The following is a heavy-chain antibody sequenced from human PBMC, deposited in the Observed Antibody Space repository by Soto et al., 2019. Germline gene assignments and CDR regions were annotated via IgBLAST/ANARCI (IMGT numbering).Heavy chain of an antibody. V-gene: IGHV4-4*02. D-gene: IGHD6-19*01. J-gene: IGHJ4*02. CDR2: IHHSGST. CDR3: ARSFGWYAIDH. Sequence: QMQLQESGPGLVKPSETLSLTCAVSSASIITEQRWTWVRQPPGKGLEWIGEIHHSGSTNNNPSLRGRVTRSVDKSNNQFSLKLNSVTAADTALYYCARSFGWYAIDHWGQGTLVIVSS. CDR1: SASIITEQR.